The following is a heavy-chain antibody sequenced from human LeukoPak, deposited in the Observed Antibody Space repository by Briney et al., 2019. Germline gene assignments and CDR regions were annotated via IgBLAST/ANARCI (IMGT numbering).Heavy chain of an antibody. J-gene: IGHJ3*02. D-gene: IGHD3-10*01. CDR3: ARDKEEMVRAPYAFGI. Sequence: GGSLRLSCAGSGFTFSKYWMTWVRQAPGKGLEWVANINQIGSEKYYVDSVKGRFTVSRDNAKNSLYLQMNSLRAEDTAVYYCARDKEEMVRAPYAFGIWGQGTMVTVSS. V-gene: IGHV3-7*01. CDR1: GFTFSKYW. CDR2: INQIGSEK.